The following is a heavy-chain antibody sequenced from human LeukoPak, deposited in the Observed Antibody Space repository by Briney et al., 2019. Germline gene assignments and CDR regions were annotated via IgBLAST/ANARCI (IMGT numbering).Heavy chain of an antibody. CDR1: GFTFSSYG. Sequence: GRSLRLSCAASGFTFSSYGMHWVRQAPGKGLEWVAVISYDGSNEYYADSVKGRFTISRDNPMYTLFLQMNSLRPEDTAVYYCAKDSGDYGRPDYWGQGTLVTVSS. D-gene: IGHD3-16*01. CDR3: AKDSGDYGRPDY. CDR2: ISYDGSNE. V-gene: IGHV3-30*18. J-gene: IGHJ4*02.